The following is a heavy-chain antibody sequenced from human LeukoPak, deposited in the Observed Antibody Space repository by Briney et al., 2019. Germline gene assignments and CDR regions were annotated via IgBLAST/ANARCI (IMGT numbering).Heavy chain of an antibody. CDR1: GGSINNYY. Sequence: PSETLSLTCTVSGGSINNYYWNWIRQPPGKGLEWIGYIHYSGSTNYNPSLKSRVTMSVDTSKKQFSLKLSSVTAADTAVYYCARQYGDFYSPFDYWGQGTPVTVSS. D-gene: IGHD2-21*02. J-gene: IGHJ4*02. CDR2: IHYSGST. CDR3: ARQYGDFYSPFDY. V-gene: IGHV4-59*08.